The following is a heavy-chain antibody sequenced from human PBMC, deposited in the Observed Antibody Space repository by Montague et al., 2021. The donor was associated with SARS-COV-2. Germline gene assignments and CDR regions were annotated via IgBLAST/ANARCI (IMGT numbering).Heavy chain of an antibody. Sequence: SETLSLTCAVYGGSFSGYYWTWIRQPPGKGLEWVGEINDRGSTNYNPSFESRLTMSVDTSKNQFSLRPKSVSAADTAVYYCARGQVTIFGVLIMLPAAGAVDVWGQGTTDTVSS. D-gene: IGHD3-3*01. CDR2: INDRGST. J-gene: IGHJ3*01. V-gene: IGHV4-34*01. CDR1: GGSFSGYY. CDR3: ARGQVTIFGVLIMLPAAGAVDV.